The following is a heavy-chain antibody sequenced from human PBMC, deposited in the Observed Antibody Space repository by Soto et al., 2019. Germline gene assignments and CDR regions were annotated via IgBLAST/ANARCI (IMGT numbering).Heavy chain of an antibody. CDR2: INHSGST. D-gene: IGHD6-13*01. CDR3: AKGDKQQPVIGYYYYGMDV. J-gene: IGHJ6*02. V-gene: IGHV4-34*01. Sequence: SETLSLTCAVYGGSFSGYYWSWIRQPPGKGLEWIGEINHSGSTNYNPSLKSRVTISVDTSKNQFSLKLSSVTAADTAVYYCAKGDKQQPVIGYYYYGMDVWGQGTTVTVSS. CDR1: GGSFSGYY.